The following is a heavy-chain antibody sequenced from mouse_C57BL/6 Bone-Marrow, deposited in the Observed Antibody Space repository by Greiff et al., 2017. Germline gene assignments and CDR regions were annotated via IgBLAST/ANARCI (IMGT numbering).Heavy chain of an antibody. J-gene: IGHJ2*01. CDR1: GFTFSDYY. Sequence: EVKVVESGGGLVQPGGSLKLSCAASGFTFSDYYMYWVRQTPEKRLEWVAYISNGGGSTYYPDTVKGRFTISRDNAKNTLYLLMSRLKSEDTAMYYCARRYYGSSLDYWGQGTTLTVSS. V-gene: IGHV5-12*01. CDR2: ISNGGGST. D-gene: IGHD1-1*01. CDR3: ARRYYGSSLDY.